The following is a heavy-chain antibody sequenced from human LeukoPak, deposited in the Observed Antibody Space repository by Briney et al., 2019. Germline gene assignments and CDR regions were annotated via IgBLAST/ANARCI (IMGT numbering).Heavy chain of an antibody. CDR2: ISGGGAGT. CDR1: GLSFGFYA. Sequence: GGSLRLSCAASGLSFGFYAMSWVRQAPGKGLEWVSSISGGGAGTYYADSVRGRFTISRDNSKNTLFLQMNSLRAEDTAVYYCAKNLYCGGGSCYPSALGMDVWGQGTTVTVSS. J-gene: IGHJ6*02. CDR3: AKNLYCGGGSCYPSALGMDV. V-gene: IGHV3-23*01. D-gene: IGHD2-15*01.